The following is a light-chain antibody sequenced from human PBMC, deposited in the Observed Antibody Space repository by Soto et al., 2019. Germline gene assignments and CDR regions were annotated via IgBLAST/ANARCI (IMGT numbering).Light chain of an antibody. V-gene: IGKV3-15*01. CDR3: QQYNNWPPWT. CDR1: QTVSSN. J-gene: IGKJ1*01. CDR2: GAS. Sequence: EIVMTQSPATLSVSPGERATVSCRASQTVSSNLAWYQQRPGQAPRLLMYGASTRATGIPARFSGSGSGTEFTLTISSLQSEDFAVYYCQQYNNWPPWTFGQGTKVEIK.